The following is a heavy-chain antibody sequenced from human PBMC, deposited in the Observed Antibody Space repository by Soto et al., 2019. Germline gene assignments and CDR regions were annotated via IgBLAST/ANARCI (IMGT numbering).Heavy chain of an antibody. CDR3: ARWPQENWFDP. CDR1: GGSISSSSYY. J-gene: IGHJ5*02. Sequence: PSETLSLTCIVSGGSISSSSYYWGWIRQPPGKGLEWIGSIYYSGSTNYNPSLKSRVTISIDTSKNQFSLKLKSVTAADTAVYYCARWPQENWFDPWGQGTLVTVSS. D-gene: IGHD5-12*01. V-gene: IGHV4-39*01. CDR2: IYYSGST.